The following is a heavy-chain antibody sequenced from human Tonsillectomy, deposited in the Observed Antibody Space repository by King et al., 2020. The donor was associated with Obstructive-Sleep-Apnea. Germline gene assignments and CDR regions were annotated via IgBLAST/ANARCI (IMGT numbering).Heavy chain of an antibody. CDR2: MNPTSVNT. CDR3: ARRRGAGGSDY. J-gene: IGHJ4*02. Sequence: QLVQSGAEVKKPRASVKVSCKASGYTFTNYDIDWVRLATVQGIDWLGCMNPTSVNTGTGQKVQGRVTMTRNNSISTAYMELSSLRSDETAMYYCARRRGAGGSDYWGQGTLVTVSS. D-gene: IGHD2-15*01. V-gene: IGHV1-8*01. CDR1: GYTFTNYD.